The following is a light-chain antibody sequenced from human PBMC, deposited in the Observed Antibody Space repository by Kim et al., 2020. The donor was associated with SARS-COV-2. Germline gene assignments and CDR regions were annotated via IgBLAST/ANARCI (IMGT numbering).Light chain of an antibody. J-gene: IGKJ1*01. Sequence: DIQMTQSPSTLSASVGDRVTITCRASQSISSWLAWYQQKPGKAPKLLIYKASSLESGVPSRFSGSGSGTEFTLTNSSLQPDDCATYYCQQYNTYSPWTFGQGTKVDIK. CDR1: QSISSW. V-gene: IGKV1-5*03. CDR2: KAS. CDR3: QQYNTYSPWT.